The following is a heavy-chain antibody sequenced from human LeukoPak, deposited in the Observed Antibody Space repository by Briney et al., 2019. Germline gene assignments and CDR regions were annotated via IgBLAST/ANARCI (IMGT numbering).Heavy chain of an antibody. CDR3: AKDLVPAAIDYYYYMDV. CDR1: GFTFSSYG. Sequence: GGSLRLSCAASGFTFSSYGMHWVRQAPGKGLEWVAFIRYDGSNKYYADSVKGRFTISRDNSKNTLYLQMNSLRAEDTAVYYCAKDLVPAAIDYYYYMDVWGKGTTVTVSS. J-gene: IGHJ6*03. CDR2: IRYDGSNK. D-gene: IGHD2-2*02. V-gene: IGHV3-30*02.